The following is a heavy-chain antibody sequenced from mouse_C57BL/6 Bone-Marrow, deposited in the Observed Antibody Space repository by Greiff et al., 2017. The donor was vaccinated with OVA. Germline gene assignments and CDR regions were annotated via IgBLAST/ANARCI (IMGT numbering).Heavy chain of an antibody. CDR2: ISDGGSYT. Sequence: EVQLVESGGGLVKPGGSLKLSCAASGFTFSSYAMSWVRQTPEKRLEWVATISDGGSYTYYPDKVKGRFTISRDNAKNNLYLQMSHLKSEDTAMYYCARDQTTVVLDYWGQGTSVTVSS. CDR1: GFTFSSYA. V-gene: IGHV5-4*01. D-gene: IGHD1-1*01. CDR3: ARDQTTVVLDY. J-gene: IGHJ4*01.